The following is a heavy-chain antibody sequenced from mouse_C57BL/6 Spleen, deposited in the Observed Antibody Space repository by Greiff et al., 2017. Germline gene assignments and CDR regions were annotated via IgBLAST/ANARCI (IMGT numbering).Heavy chain of an antibody. Sequence: VKVEESGPGLVAPSQSLSITCTVSGFSLTSYGVSWVRQPPGKGLEWLGVIGGDGSTNYHSALISRLSISKDNSKSQVVLKLNSLQTDDTATYYCAKGGFFYYAMDYWGQGTSVTVSS. CDR2: IGGDGST. CDR3: AKGGFFYYAMDY. V-gene: IGHV2-3*01. J-gene: IGHJ4*01. CDR1: GFSLTSYG.